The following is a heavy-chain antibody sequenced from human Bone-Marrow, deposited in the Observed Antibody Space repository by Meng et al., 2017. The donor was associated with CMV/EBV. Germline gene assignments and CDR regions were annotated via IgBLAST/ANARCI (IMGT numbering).Heavy chain of an antibody. CDR3: VRIPLGDCSSTSCYLRGGWFDP. Sequence: GESLKISCAAPGFTFSNSDMNWVHQAPGKRLEWVSGVSWNGSRTHYADSVKGRFIISRDNSRNTLYLQTNSLRAEDTAVYYCVRIPLGDCSSTSCYLRGGWFDPWGQGTLVTVSS. CDR2: VSWNGSRT. J-gene: IGHJ5*02. CDR1: GFTFSNSD. V-gene: IGHV3-35*01. D-gene: IGHD2-2*01.